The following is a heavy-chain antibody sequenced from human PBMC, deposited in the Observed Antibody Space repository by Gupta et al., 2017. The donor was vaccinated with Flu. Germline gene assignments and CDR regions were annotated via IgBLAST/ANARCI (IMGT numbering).Heavy chain of an antibody. D-gene: IGHD5-24*01. V-gene: IGHV1-18*01. CDR1: GYTFSNCG. CDR3: ARDRQFGWQQHPDAFDI. Sequence: QVQLVQSGAEVKKPGASVKVSCKASGYTFSNCGITWVRQAPGQGLQWMGWISGYNGHTIYAQKVQGRITMTTDTSTTTAYMELRSLRSDDTAVYYCARDRQFGWQQHPDAFDIWGQGTMVTVS. J-gene: IGHJ3*02. CDR2: ISGYNGHT.